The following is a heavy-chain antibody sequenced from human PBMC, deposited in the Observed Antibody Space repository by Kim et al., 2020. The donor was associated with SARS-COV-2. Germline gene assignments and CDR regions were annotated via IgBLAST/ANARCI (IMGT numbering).Heavy chain of an antibody. Sequence: SETLSLTCTVSGGSVSSGSYFWSWIRQPPGKGLEWIAYIYYSGSTKYNPSLKSRVTMSVDTSKNQFSLKVTSVTAADTAVYYCARDRAAADSTGWYFDLWGRGTLVTVSS. CDR2: IYYSGST. D-gene: IGHD6-25*01. J-gene: IGHJ2*01. CDR1: GGSVSSGSYF. CDR3: ARDRAAADSTGWYFDL. V-gene: IGHV4-61*01.